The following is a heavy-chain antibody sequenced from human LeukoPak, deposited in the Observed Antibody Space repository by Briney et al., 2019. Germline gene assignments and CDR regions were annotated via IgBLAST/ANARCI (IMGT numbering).Heavy chain of an antibody. J-gene: IGHJ6*02. CDR2: INAGNGNT. CDR1: GYTFTSYA. D-gene: IGHD4-17*01. CDR3: ARTWPDGDYLTYYYYGMDV. V-gene: IGHV1-3*01. Sequence: ASVKVSCKASGYTFTSYAMHWVRQAPGQRLEWMGWINAGNGNTKYSQKFQGRVTITRDTSASTAYMELSSLRSEDTAVYYCARTWPDGDYLTYYYYGMDVWGQGTTVTVSS.